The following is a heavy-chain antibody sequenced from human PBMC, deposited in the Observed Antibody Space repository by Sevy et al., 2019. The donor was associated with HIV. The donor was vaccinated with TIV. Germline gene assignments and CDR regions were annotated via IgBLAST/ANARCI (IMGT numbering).Heavy chain of an antibody. CDR1: GFTFSSYA. CDR3: AKDRLWFGELSWCFDL. J-gene: IGHJ2*01. D-gene: IGHD3-10*01. Sequence: GGSLRLSCAASGFTFSSYAMGWVRQAPGKGLEWVSAISGSGDSTYYADSVKGRFTISRDNSQNTLYLQMHSLRVEDTAVYYCAKDRLWFGELSWCFDLWGRGTLVTVSS. V-gene: IGHV3-23*01. CDR2: ISGSGDST.